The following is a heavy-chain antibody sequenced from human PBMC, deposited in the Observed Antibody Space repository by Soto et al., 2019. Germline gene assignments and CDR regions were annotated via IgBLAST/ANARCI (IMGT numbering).Heavy chain of an antibody. Sequence: PSETLSLTCTVSGGSISSYYWSWIRQPPGKGLEWIGYIYYSGSTNYNPSLKSRVTISVDTSKSQFSLKLSSVTAADTAVYYCARRGSSSSFYYYYYYMDVWGKGTTVTVSS. J-gene: IGHJ6*03. CDR3: ARRGSSSSFYYYYYYMDV. V-gene: IGHV4-59*08. CDR1: GGSISSYY. CDR2: IYYSGST. D-gene: IGHD6-6*01.